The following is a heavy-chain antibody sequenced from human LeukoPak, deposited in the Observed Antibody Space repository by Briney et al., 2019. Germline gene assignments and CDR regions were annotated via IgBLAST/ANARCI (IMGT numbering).Heavy chain of an antibody. Sequence: GGSLRLSCAASGFTFSTYAMSWVRQAPGKGLGWVSAISGSGGSTYYAESVKGRFTISRGNSKNTLYLQMNGLRAEDTAVYYCAKDFIIRGITFGWFDPWGQGTLVTVSS. V-gene: IGHV3-23*01. CDR3: AKDFIIRGITFGWFDP. J-gene: IGHJ5*02. CDR1: GFTFSTYA. D-gene: IGHD3-10*01. CDR2: ISGSGGST.